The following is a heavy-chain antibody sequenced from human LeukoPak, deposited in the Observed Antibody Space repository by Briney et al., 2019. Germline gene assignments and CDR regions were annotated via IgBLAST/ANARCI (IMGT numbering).Heavy chain of an antibody. CDR2: IYYSGST. V-gene: IGHV4-39*07. Sequence: SETLSLTCTVSGGSISSSSYYWGWIRQPPGKGLEWIGSIYYSGSTYYNPSLKSRVTISVDTSKNQFSLKLSSVTAEDTAVYYCARTKKYYFDYWGQGTLVTVSS. CDR3: ARTKKYYFDY. J-gene: IGHJ4*02. CDR1: GGSISSSSYY.